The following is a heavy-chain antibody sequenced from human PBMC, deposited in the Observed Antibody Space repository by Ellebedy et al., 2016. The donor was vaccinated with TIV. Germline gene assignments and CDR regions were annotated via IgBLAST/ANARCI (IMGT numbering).Heavy chain of an antibody. CDR1: GYIFTSYD. CDR2: MNPNSGNT. J-gene: IGHJ6*02. Sequence: AASVKVSCKASGYIFTSYDINWVRQATGQGLEWMGWMNPNSGNTGYAQKFQGRVTMTRNTSISTAYMELSSLRSEDTAVFYCARGGPSVAVAGNQYYGMDVWGQGTTVTVSS. CDR3: ARGGPSVAVAGNQYYGMDV. V-gene: IGHV1-8*01. D-gene: IGHD6-19*01.